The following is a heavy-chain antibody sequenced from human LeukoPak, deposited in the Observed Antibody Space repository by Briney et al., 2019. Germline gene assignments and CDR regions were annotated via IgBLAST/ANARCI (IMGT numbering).Heavy chain of an antibody. J-gene: IGHJ6*03. V-gene: IGHV4-39*01. Sequence: SETLSLTCTVSGGSISSSSHYWGWIRQPPGKGLEWIGSIYYSGSTYYNPSLKSRVTISADTSMNQFSLKLSSVTAADTAVYYCAGGYIYGSTYYYMDVWGKGTTVTISS. CDR2: IYYSGST. CDR1: GGSISSSSHY. D-gene: IGHD5-18*01. CDR3: AGGYIYGSTYYYMDV.